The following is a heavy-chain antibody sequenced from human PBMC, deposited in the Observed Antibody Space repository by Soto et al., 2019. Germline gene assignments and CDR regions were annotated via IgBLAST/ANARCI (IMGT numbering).Heavy chain of an antibody. J-gene: IGHJ6*02. Sequence: ASVKVSCKASGFTFTSSAVQWVRQARGQCLEWIGWIVVGSGNTNYAQKFQERVTITRDRSTSTAYMELSSLRSEDTAVYYCAADRGGYYSHPRASNYYYYYGMDVWGQGTTVTVSS. CDR3: AADRGGYYSHPRASNYYYYYGMDV. D-gene: IGHD3-3*01. V-gene: IGHV1-58*01. CDR2: IVVGSGNT. CDR1: GFTFTSSA.